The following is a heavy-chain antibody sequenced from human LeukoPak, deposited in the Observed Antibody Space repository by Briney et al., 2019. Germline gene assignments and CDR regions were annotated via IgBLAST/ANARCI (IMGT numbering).Heavy chain of an antibody. CDR1: GFTFSSYA. D-gene: IGHD3-3*01. CDR3: AKGLMDFWSGYYMDY. CDR2: ISYDGSNK. J-gene: IGHJ4*02. V-gene: IGHV3-30-3*01. Sequence: GRSLRLSCAASGFTFSSYAMHWVRQAPGKGLEWVAVISYDGSNKYYADSVKGRFTISRDNSKNTLYLQMNSLRAEDTAVYYCAKGLMDFWSGYYMDYWGQGTLVTVSS.